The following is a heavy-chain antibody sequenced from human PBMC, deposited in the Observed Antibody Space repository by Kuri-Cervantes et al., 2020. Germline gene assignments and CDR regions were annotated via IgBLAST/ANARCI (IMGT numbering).Heavy chain of an antibody. CDR3: ATQGGGKYCSGGSCYPYYFDY. V-gene: IGHV3-9*01. CDR2: ISWNSGSI. J-gene: IGHJ4*02. Sequence: GGSLRLSCAASGFTFDDYAMHWVRQAPGKGLEWVSGISWNSGSIGYADSVKGRFTISRDNAKSSLYLQMNSLRAEDTAVYYCATQGGGKYCSGGSCYPYYFDYWGQGTLVTVSS. CDR1: GFTFDDYA. D-gene: IGHD2-15*01.